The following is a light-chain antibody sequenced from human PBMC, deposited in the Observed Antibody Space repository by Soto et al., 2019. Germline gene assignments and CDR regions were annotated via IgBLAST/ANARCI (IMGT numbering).Light chain of an antibody. CDR3: LSKTSMTSYV. Sequence: QSVLTQPASVSGSPGQSITISCTGTSTDVGYYNYVSWYQQHPGKVPKLVIFEVNNRPLGISYRFSGSKSGNMASLTISGLQAEDEADYYCLSKTSMTSYVFGTGTKVTVL. CDR1: STDVGYYNY. V-gene: IGLV2-14*01. CDR2: EVN. J-gene: IGLJ1*01.